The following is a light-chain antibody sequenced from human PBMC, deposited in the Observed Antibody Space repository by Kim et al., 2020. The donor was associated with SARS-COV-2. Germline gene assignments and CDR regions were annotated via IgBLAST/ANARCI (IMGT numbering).Light chain of an antibody. CDR1: KLGDKY. Sequence: SYELTQPPSMSVSPGQIASITCSGAKLGDKYACWSQQKPGQSPVLVIYQHNSRPSGIPERFSGSNSGNTATLTISGTQAMDEADYYCQAWDSSTVIFGGG. J-gene: IGLJ2*01. CDR2: QHN. CDR3: QAWDSSTVI. V-gene: IGLV3-1*01.